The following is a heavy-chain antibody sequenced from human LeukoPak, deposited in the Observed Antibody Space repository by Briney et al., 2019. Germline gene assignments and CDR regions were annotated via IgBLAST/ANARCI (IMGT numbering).Heavy chain of an antibody. CDR1: GFTFSNYW. V-gene: IGHV3-74*01. CDR2: INSDGSST. J-gene: IGHJ4*02. D-gene: IGHD3-22*01. Sequence: GGSLRLSCAASGFTFSNYWMHWVRQAPGKGLVWVSRINSDGSSTNYADSVKGRFTISRDNARNLLYMQMDSLRVEDTAVYYCARDFFHSSESRPFDYWGQGTLVTVSS. CDR3: ARDFFHSSESRPFDY.